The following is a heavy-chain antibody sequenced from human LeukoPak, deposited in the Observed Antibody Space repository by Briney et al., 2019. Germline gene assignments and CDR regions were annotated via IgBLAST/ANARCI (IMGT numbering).Heavy chain of an antibody. CDR2: IYTSGST. J-gene: IGHJ3*02. V-gene: IGHV4-61*02. D-gene: IGHD2-2*02. CDR3: ARSVPPALHTI. Sequence: SETLSLTCTVSGGSISSGSYYWSWIRQPAGKGLEWIGRIYTSGSTNYNPSLKSRVTISVDTSKNQFSLKLSSVTAADTAVYYCARSVPPALHTIWGQGTMVTVSS. CDR1: GGSISSGSYY.